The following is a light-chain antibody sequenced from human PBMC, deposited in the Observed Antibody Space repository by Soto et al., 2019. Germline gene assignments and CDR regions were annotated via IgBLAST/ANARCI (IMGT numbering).Light chain of an antibody. V-gene: IGKV1-5*01. CDR1: QTISSW. CDR3: QPYNSFSGT. CDR2: DAS. J-gene: IGKJ1*01. Sequence: IQMSQSASTLSASVGDRVTITCRASQTISSWLAWYQQKPGKAPKLLIYDASSLESGVPSRFSGRGSGTQFTLTISSLQPDDFATYYCQPYNSFSGTFGPGTKVDIK.